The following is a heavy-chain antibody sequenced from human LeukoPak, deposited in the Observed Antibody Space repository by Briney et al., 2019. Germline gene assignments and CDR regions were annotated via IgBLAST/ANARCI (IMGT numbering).Heavy chain of an antibody. J-gene: IGHJ4*02. CDR3: ARGDILVVPAAIYFDY. V-gene: IGHV4-31*03. D-gene: IGHD2-2*01. CDR2: IYYSGST. CDR1: GGSISSGGYY. Sequence: SGTLSLTRTVPGGSISSGGYYWSWIRHHPGEGLEWTGYIYYSGSTYYNPSLKSRFTISVDTSKNQFSLKLSSVTAADTAVYYCARGDILVVPAAIYFDYWGQGTLVTVST.